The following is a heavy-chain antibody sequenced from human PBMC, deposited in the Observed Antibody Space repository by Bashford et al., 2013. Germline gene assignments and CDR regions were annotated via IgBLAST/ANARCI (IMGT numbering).Heavy chain of an antibody. J-gene: IGHJ3*02. V-gene: IGHV4-59*08. D-gene: IGHD3-22*01. Sequence: SETLSLTCTVSGGSISSYYWSWIRQPPGKGLEWIGYMFYGGSTNYNPSLKSRVTISVDTSKNQFSLKLSSVTAADTAVYYXARPESYDSDDAFDIWGQGTMVTVSS. CDR1: GGSISSYY. CDR2: MFYGGST. CDR3: ARPESYDSDDAFDI.